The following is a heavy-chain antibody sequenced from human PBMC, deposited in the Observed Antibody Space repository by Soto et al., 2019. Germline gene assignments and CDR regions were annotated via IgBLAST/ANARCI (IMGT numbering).Heavy chain of an antibody. Sequence: QAQLMQSGAEVKKPGSSVKVSCRASGGTFSGYAFNWVRQAPGQGLEWMGGIIPLLGITDYAQKFQGRITIAADDATGTAYTVLRDLRSEETAAHYVSSDPRSTTVTAASEDFQHWGQGTPVSFSS. CDR1: GGTFSGYA. J-gene: IGHJ1*01. D-gene: IGHD2-2*01. CDR3: SSDPRSTTVTAASEDFQH. CDR2: IIPLLGIT. V-gene: IGHV1-69*01.